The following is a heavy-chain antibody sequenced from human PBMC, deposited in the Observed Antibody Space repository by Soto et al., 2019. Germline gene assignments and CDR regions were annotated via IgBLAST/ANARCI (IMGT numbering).Heavy chain of an antibody. D-gene: IGHD3-22*01. CDR3: AREYDSSGYWGWFDP. V-gene: IGHV4-61*08. J-gene: IGHJ5*02. Sequence: SSETLSLTCTVSGDSISSGDYYWSWIRQPPGKGLEWIGCIYYSGSTNYNPSLKSRVTISVDTSKNQFSLKLSSVTAADTAVYYCAREYDSSGYWGWFDPWGQGTLVTVSS. CDR1: GDSISSGDYY. CDR2: IYYSGST.